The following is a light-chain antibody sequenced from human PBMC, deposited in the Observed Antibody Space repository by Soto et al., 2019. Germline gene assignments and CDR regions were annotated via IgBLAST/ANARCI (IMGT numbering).Light chain of an antibody. J-gene: IGKJ5*01. CDR3: QQYGSSSIT. CDR2: GAS. V-gene: IGKV3-20*01. Sequence: LSPLERATLSCMASQSVSSSYLAWYQQKPGQAPRLLIYGASSRATGIPDRFSGSGSGTDFTLTISRLEPEDFAVYYCQQYGSSSITFGQGTRLEI. CDR1: QSVSSSY.